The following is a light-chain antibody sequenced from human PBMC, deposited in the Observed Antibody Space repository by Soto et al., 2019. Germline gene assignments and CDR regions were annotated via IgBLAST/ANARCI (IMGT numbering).Light chain of an antibody. CDR1: QSISSNY. CDR3: QQYGSWS. Sequence: EIVLTQSPGTLSLSPGERATLPCRASQSISSNYLAWYQQKPGQAPRLLIYGASSRATGIPDRFSGSGSGTDFTLTISRLEPEDSAIYYCQQYGSWSFGQGTKVEIK. J-gene: IGKJ1*01. CDR2: GAS. V-gene: IGKV3-20*01.